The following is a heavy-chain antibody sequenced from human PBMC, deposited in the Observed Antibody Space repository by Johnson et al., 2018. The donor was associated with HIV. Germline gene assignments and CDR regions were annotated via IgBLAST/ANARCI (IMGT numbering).Heavy chain of an antibody. CDR1: GFTFSSYG. Sequence: QVQLVESGGGVVQPGRSLRLSCAASGFTFSSYGMHWVRQAPAKGLEWVAVISYDGSDKYYADSVKGRLTISRDSSKNTLYLEMNSLRAEDTAVYYCVRGGRVVMEDVFGIWGQGTMVNVSS. D-gene: IGHD3-3*01. J-gene: IGHJ3*02. V-gene: IGHV3-30*03. CDR2: ISYDGSDK. CDR3: VRGGRVVMEDVFGI.